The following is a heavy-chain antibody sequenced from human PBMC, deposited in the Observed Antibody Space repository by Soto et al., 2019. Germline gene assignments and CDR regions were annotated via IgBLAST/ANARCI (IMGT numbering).Heavy chain of an antibody. Sequence: EVQLLESGGDLVQPGGSLRLSCAASGFTFSSYAMIWVRQAPGKGLEWVSAISHSGGTTDYADPVKGRFTISRDNSRNTLSLQMNGLRAEDTAVYYCAKDCGARGVGATPDSWGQGTLVTVSS. CDR2: ISHSGGTT. D-gene: IGHD1-26*01. J-gene: IGHJ4*02. CDR3: AKDCGARGVGATPDS. V-gene: IGHV3-23*01. CDR1: GFTFSSYA.